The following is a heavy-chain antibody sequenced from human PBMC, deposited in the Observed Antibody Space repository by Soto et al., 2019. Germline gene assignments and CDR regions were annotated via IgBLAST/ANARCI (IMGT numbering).Heavy chain of an antibody. CDR1: GGSINRYY. Sequence: PSETLSLTCTVSGGSINRYYWRWIRQPPGKGLEWIGYIYYSGSTYYNPSLRSRVTISVDTSKNQFSLKLSSVTAADTAVYYCARYGSGECNRGSCYSPFDYWGQGTLVTVSS. D-gene: IGHD2-15*01. V-gene: IGHV4-59*08. CDR2: IYYSGST. CDR3: ARYGSGECNRGSCYSPFDY. J-gene: IGHJ4*02.